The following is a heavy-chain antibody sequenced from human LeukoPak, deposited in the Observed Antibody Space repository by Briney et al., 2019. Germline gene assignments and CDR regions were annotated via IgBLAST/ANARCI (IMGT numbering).Heavy chain of an antibody. CDR1: GYTFTGYY. CDR3: AIGDCSGGSCYSGFDY. CDR2: INPNSGGT. V-gene: IGHV1-2*04. Sequence: ASVKVSCKASGYTFTGYYMHWVRQAPGQGLEWMGWINPNSGGTNYAQKFRGWVTMTRDTSISTAYMELSRLRSDDTAVYYCAIGDCSGGSCYSGFDYWGQGTLVTVSS. D-gene: IGHD2-15*01. J-gene: IGHJ4*02.